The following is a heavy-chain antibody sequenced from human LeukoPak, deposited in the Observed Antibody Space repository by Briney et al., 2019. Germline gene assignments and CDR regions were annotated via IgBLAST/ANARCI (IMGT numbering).Heavy chain of an antibody. J-gene: IGHJ4*02. CDR2: IFHSGST. CDR1: GYSISSGFY. D-gene: IGHD6-19*01. V-gene: IGHV4-38-2*02. CDR3: ARQAVAGGHFDY. Sequence: KPSEILSLTCTVSGYSISSGFYWGWIRQPPGKGVEWIVNIFHSGSTYYNPSLKSRVTISVDTSKNQFSLKLTSVTAADTAVYYCARQAVAGGHFDYWGQGTLVTVSS.